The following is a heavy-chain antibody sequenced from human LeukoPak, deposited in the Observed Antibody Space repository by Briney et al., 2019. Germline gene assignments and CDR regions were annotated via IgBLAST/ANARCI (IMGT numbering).Heavy chain of an antibody. CDR2: MNPNSGNT. CDR3: AQGSGYYSNWFDP. D-gene: IGHD3-22*01. J-gene: IGHJ5*02. CDR1: GYTFTSYD. Sequence: ASVKVSCKASGYTFTSYDINWVRQATGQGLEWMGWMNPNSGNTGYAQKFQGRVTVTADESTSTAYMELSSLRSEDTAVYYCAQGSGYYSNWFDPWGQGTLVTVSS. V-gene: IGHV1-8*01.